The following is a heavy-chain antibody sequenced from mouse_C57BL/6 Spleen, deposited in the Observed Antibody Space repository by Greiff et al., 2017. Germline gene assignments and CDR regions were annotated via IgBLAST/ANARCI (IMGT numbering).Heavy chain of an antibody. D-gene: IGHD1-1*01. CDR3: ARPRDYGSSFWFAY. CDR2: INPNNGGT. J-gene: IGHJ3*01. CDR1: GYTFTDYN. Sequence: VQLQQSGPELVKPGASVKMSCKASGYTFTDYNMHWVKQSHGKSLEWIGYINPNNGGTSYNQKFKGKATLTVNKSSSTAYMELRSLTSEDSAVYYCARPRDYGSSFWFAYWGQGTLVTVSA. V-gene: IGHV1-22*01.